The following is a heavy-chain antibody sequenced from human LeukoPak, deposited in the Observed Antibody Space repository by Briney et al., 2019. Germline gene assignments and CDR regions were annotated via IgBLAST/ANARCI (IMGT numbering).Heavy chain of an antibody. CDR2: IYHSGST. CDR1: GGSISSGGYC. V-gene: IGHV4-30-2*01. D-gene: IGHD6-13*01. CDR3: ARGLAAAGTRHYYFDY. J-gene: IGHJ4*02. Sequence: PSETLSLTCTVSGGSISSGGYCWSWIRQPPGKGLEWIGYIYHSGSTYYNPSLKSRVTISVDRSKNQFSLKLSSVTAADTAVYYCARGLAAAGTRHYYFDYWGQGTLVTVSS.